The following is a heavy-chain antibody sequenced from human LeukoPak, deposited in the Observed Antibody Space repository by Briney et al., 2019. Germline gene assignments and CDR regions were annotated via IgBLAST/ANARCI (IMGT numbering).Heavy chain of an antibody. CDR1: GGSISTHRYY. V-gene: IGHV4-39*01. J-gene: IGHJ5*02. CDR3: ARFNGVGSRFDP. CDR2: FYYSGST. D-gene: IGHD2-8*01. Sequence: PSQTLSLTCTVSGGSISTHRYYWGWIRQPPRKGLEWIGSFYYSGSTYYHPSLKNRVAISMDTSKNQFFLRLSSVTAADTAVYFCARFNGVGSRFDPWGQGTLVTVSS.